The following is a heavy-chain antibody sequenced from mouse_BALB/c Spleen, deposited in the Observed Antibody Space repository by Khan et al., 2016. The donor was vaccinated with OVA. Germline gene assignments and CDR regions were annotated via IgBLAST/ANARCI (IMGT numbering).Heavy chain of an antibody. Sequence: EGKIKEYGGGLVKPGGSLKLSCEVSGFAFNSYDMSWVRQTPEKRLEWVATISSTGSYTYYPDSVKGRFTISRDTARNTLYLQMSSLRSEDTALYYCTRPSYYGNPWFTFWGQGTLVTVSA. CDR3: TRPSYYGNPWFTF. CDR2: ISSTGSYT. CDR1: GFAFNSYD. D-gene: IGHD2-10*01. V-gene: IGHV5-9*02. J-gene: IGHJ3*01.